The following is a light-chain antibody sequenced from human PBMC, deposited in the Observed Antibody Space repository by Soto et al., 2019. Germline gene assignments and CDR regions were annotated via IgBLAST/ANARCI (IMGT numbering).Light chain of an antibody. J-gene: IGKJ1*01. Sequence: DIVMTQSPDSLAVSLGERATINCKSSQSVLYSSNNKNYLAWYQQKPGQPPKLLIYWASTRESGVPDRFSGSGSGTDFTLTISSLQAEDVAVYYCQRTFGQGTKVEIK. CDR1: QSVLYSSNNKNY. CDR2: WAS. CDR3: QRT. V-gene: IGKV4-1*01.